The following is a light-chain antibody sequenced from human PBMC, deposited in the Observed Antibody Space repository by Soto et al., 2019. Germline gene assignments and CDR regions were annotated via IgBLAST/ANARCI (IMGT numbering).Light chain of an antibody. Sequence: QSALTQPASVSGSPGQSITISCTGTSSDVGGYNYVSWYQQSPGKAPKLMIYEVSNRPSGDSNRFSGSKSGNTASLTISGLQAEDVADYYCTSYTTSSTYVFGTGTKVTVL. CDR2: EVS. J-gene: IGLJ1*01. CDR1: SSDVGGYNY. CDR3: TSYTTSSTYV. V-gene: IGLV2-14*01.